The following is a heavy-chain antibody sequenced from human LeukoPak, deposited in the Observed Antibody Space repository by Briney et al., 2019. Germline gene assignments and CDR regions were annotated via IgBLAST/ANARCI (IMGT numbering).Heavy chain of an antibody. CDR3: ARMRTWDGYQTSFDY. D-gene: IGHD5-24*01. CDR2: IIPIFGTA. V-gene: IGHV1-69*13. Sequence: ASVKVSCKASGGTFSSYAISWVRQAPGQGLEWTGGIIPIFGTANYAQKFQGRVTITADESTSTAYMELSSLRSEDTAVYYCARMRTWDGYQTSFDYWGQGTLVTVSS. CDR1: GGTFSSYA. J-gene: IGHJ4*02.